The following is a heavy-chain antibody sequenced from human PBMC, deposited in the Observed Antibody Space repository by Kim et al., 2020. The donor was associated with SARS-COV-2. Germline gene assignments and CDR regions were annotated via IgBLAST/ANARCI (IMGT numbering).Heavy chain of an antibody. Sequence: ASVKVSCRASGYTFTTYGISWVRQAPGQGLEWLGWIRANSGDTNVAQRVQDRVTLTTDTSTNTALLEVRGLRSDDTAVYSCARYLPYCGATTCSYNFDFWGRGPLVTVSS. CDR3: ARYLPYCGATTCSYNFDF. D-gene: IGHD2-2*02. J-gene: IGHJ4*01. CDR1: GYTFTTYG. CDR2: IRANSGDT. V-gene: IGHV1-18*01.